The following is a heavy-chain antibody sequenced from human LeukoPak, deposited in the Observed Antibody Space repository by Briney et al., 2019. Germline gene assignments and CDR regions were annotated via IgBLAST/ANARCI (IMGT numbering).Heavy chain of an antibody. Sequence: SETLSLTCTVSGGSISSYYWSWIRQPPGKGLEWIEYIYYSGSTNYNPSLKSRVTMSVDTSKNQFSLKLSSVTAADTAVYYCARAGYIVGATLFDYWGQGTLVTVSS. CDR1: GGSISSYY. CDR3: ARAGYIVGATLFDY. CDR2: IYYSGST. J-gene: IGHJ4*02. V-gene: IGHV4-59*12. D-gene: IGHD1-26*01.